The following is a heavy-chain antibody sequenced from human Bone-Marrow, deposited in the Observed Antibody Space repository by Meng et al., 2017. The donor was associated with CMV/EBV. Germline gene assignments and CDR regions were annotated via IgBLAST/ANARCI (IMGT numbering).Heavy chain of an antibody. CDR1: GFTFSNTW. CDR3: TTGPQELPPGYSNYYYYYGKDV. V-gene: IGHV3-15*01. D-gene: IGHD4-11*01. Sequence: GESLKISCAASGFTFSNTWMSWVRQAPGKGLEWVGRIKSKTDGGTTVYAAPVRGRFTISRDDSQNTLYLQMNSLKTEDTAVYYCTTGPQELPPGYSNYYYYYGKDVWGQGTTVAVSS. CDR2: IKSKTDGGTT. J-gene: IGHJ6*02.